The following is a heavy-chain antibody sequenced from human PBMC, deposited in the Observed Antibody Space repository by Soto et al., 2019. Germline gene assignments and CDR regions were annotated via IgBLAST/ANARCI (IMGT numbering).Heavy chain of an antibody. CDR1: GYIFTDHY. Sequence: ASVKVSCKASGYIFTDHYIHWVRQAPGQGLEWMGWINPISGDTDYAQKFQDRVILTRDTSILTAYMDLRRLKSDDTAVYFCARVRRISGKYSSSLDDAFDIWGQGTMVTVSS. V-gene: IGHV1-2*02. D-gene: IGHD6-13*01. J-gene: IGHJ3*02. CDR2: INPISGDT. CDR3: ARVRRISGKYSSSLDDAFDI.